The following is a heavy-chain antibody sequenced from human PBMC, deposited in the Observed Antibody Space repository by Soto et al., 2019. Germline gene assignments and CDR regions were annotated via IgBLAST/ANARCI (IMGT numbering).Heavy chain of an antibody. CDR1: GFTFDDHA. J-gene: IGHJ6*03. CDR3: ATGHLDDYYCMDV. Sequence: EVQLVESGGGLVQPGRSLRLSCGASGFTFDDHAMHWVRQAPGKGLEWVSGISWNSGSIGYADSVKGRFTISRDNAKNALYPLMNSLRAEDTALYYCATGHLDDYYCMDVWGKGTTVTVAS. V-gene: IGHV3-9*01. CDR2: ISWNSGSI.